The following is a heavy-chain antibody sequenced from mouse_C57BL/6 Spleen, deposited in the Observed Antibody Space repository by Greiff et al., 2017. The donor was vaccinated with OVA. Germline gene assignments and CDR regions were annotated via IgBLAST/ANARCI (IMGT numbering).Heavy chain of an antibody. CDR3: ARSLYYGSSALAMDY. Sequence: VQLQQSGPELVKPGASVKIPCKASGYTFTDYNMDWVKQSHGKSLEWIGDINPNNGGTIYNQKFKGKATLTVDKSSSTAYMELRSLTSEDTAVYYCARSLYYGSSALAMDYWGQGTSVTVSS. D-gene: IGHD1-1*01. J-gene: IGHJ4*01. CDR1: GYTFTDYN. CDR2: INPNNGGT. V-gene: IGHV1-18*01.